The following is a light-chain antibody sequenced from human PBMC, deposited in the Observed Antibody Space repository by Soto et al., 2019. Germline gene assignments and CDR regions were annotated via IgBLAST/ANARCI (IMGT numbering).Light chain of an antibody. V-gene: IGLV1-51*01. J-gene: IGLJ3*02. CDR1: SSNIGKNL. CDR3: GTWDSSLGAAV. Sequence: QAVVTQPPSVSAAPGQRVTISCSGSSSNIGKNLVSWYQQLPRTAPKLLIYDNNKRPSGIPDRFSGSKSGTSATLGITGLQTGDEADYYCGTWDSSLGAAVFGGGTKLTVL. CDR2: DNN.